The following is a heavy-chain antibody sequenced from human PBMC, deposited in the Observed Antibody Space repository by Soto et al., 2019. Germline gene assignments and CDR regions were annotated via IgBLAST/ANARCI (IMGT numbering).Heavy chain of an antibody. J-gene: IGHJ5*02. CDR2: ISSSSSTI. CDR1: GFTFSSYS. Sequence: GSLRLSCAAPGFTFSSYSMNWVRQAPGKGLEWVSYISSSSSTIYYADSAKGRFTISRDNAKNSLYLQMNSLRDEDTAVYYCARDAPPLAYYYDPNWFDPWGQGTLVTVSS. CDR3: ARDAPPLAYYYDPNWFDP. V-gene: IGHV3-48*02. D-gene: IGHD3-22*01.